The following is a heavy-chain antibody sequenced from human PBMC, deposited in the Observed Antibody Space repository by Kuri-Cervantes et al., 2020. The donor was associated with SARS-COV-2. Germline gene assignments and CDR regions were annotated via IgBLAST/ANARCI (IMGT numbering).Heavy chain of an antibody. D-gene: IGHD1-1*01. Sequence: LSLTCAASGFTFSSYAMHWVRQAPGKGLEWVAVISYDGGNKYYADSVKGRFTISRDNSKNTLYLQMNSLRAEDTAVYYCARRRDGAWNENFYAMDVWGQGTTVTVSS. CDR1: GFTFSSYA. V-gene: IGHV3-30*01. CDR3: ARRRDGAWNENFYAMDV. J-gene: IGHJ6*02. CDR2: ISYDGGNK.